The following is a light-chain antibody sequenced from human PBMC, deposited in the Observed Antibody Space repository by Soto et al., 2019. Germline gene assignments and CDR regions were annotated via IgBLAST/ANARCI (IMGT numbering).Light chain of an antibody. Sequence: SYELTQPPSLSAAPGQTARMTCGGDNIGSKNVQWYQQKAGQAPKLVVYDDSDRPSGTPERFSGSNSGNTATLTISGVEAGDEADYYCQVYDARRDHVVFGGGTRLTVL. V-gene: IGLV3-21*02. J-gene: IGLJ2*01. CDR2: DDS. CDR3: QVYDARRDHVV. CDR1: NIGSKN.